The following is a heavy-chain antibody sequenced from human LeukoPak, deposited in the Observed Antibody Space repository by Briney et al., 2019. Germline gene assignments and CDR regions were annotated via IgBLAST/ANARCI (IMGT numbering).Heavy chain of an antibody. J-gene: IGHJ4*02. D-gene: IGHD2-2*01. CDR3: ARYCSSTSCSEGDY. CDR1: GFTFSSYS. Sequence: GGSLRLSCAASGFTFSSYSMNWVRQAPGKGLEWVSSISSSSSYIYYADSVKGRFTISRDNAKNSLYLQMNSLRAEDTAVYYCARYCSSTSCSEGDYWGQGTLVTVSS. CDR2: ISSSSSYI. V-gene: IGHV3-21*01.